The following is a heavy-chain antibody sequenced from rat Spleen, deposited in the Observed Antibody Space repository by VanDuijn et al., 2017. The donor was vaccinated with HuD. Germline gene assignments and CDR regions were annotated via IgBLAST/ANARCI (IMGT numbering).Heavy chain of an antibody. V-gene: IGHV2S63*01. CDR3: TRAPGKGYVMDA. CDR1: GFSSTDYS. J-gene: IGHJ4*01. CDR2: MWRSGST. Sequence: EVQLKESGPGLVQPSQTLSLTCTVSGFSSTDYSVHWVRQPPGKGLEWMGVMWRSGSTEYNSGLKSRLSISRDTSKSQVFLKMNSLQTEDTAIYYCTRAPGKGYVMDAWGQGTAVTVSS. D-gene: IGHD5-1*01.